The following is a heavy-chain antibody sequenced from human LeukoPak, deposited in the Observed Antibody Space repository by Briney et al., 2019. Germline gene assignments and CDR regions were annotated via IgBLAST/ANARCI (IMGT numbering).Heavy chain of an antibody. D-gene: IGHD6-19*01. CDR1: GGSISSYY. J-gene: IGHJ4*02. CDR2: IYSSGST. Sequence: PSETLSLTCTVSGGSISSYYWSWIRQPAGKGLEWIGRIYSSGSTNYNPSLKSRVTMSVDTSKNQVSLKLSSVTAAGTAVYYCARQYSSLSSYDYWGQGTLVTVSS. CDR3: ARQYSSLSSYDY. V-gene: IGHV4-4*07.